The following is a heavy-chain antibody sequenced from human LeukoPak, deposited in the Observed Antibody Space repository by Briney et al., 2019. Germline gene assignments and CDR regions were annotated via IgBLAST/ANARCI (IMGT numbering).Heavy chain of an antibody. J-gene: IGHJ4*02. CDR2: ISGSSSYI. V-gene: IGHV3-21*01. CDR3: ARGYSSGWPPDY. D-gene: IGHD6-19*01. CDR1: GFTFSSYS. Sequence: GGSLRLSCAASGFTFSSYSMNWVRQAPGKGLEWVSSISGSSSYIYYADSVKGRFTISRDNAKNSLYLQMNSLRAEDTAVYYCARGYSSGWPPDYWGQGTLVTVSS.